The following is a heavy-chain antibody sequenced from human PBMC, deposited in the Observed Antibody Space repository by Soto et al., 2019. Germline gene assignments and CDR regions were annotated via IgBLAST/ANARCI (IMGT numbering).Heavy chain of an antibody. V-gene: IGHV2-5*02. D-gene: IGHD6-13*01. Sequence: SGPTLVNPTQTLTLTCTFSGFSLSTSGVGVGWIRQPPGKALEWLALIYWDDDKRYSPSLKSRLTITKDTSKNQVVLTMTNMDPVDTATYYRAASDPSWYEDWFDPWGQGTLVTVSS. CDR1: GFSLSTSGVG. CDR2: IYWDDDK. J-gene: IGHJ5*02. CDR3: AASDPSWYEDWFDP.